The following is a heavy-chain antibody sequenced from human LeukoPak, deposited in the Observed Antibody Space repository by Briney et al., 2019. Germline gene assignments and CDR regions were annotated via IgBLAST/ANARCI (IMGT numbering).Heavy chain of an antibody. J-gene: IGHJ6*02. CDR2: INHSGST. D-gene: IGHD3-10*01. CDR1: GGSFSGYY. Sequence: PSETLSLTCAVYGGSFSGYYWSWIRQPPGKGLEWIGEINHSGSTNYNPSLKSRVTISVDTSKNQFSLKLCSVTAADTAVYYCARGGGLGSYYYYYGMDVWGQGTTVTVSS. V-gene: IGHV4-34*01. CDR3: ARGGGLGSYYYYYGMDV.